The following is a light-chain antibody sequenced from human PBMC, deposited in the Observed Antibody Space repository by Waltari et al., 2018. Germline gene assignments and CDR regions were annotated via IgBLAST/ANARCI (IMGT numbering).Light chain of an antibody. CDR1: QSVRTN. J-gene: IGKJ4*01. V-gene: IGKV3-15*01. Sequence: EIVLTQSPGTLSLSPGERATLSCRASQSVRTNLVWYQQKAGQAPRTLIYGASTRASGVPSRFSGSGSETDFTLIISSLQSEDAAVYFCQQYYVWPPITFGGGTKLEIK. CDR3: QQYYVWPPIT. CDR2: GAS.